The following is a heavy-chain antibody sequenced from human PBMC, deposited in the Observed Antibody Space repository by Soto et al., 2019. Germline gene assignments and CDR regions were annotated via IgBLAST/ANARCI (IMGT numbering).Heavy chain of an antibody. D-gene: IGHD1-26*01. CDR3: ERDQGASDAFDI. CDR2: IYHSGST. V-gene: IGHV4-38-2*02. CDR1: GYSISSGYY. J-gene: IGHJ3*02. Sequence: SETLSLTCAVSGYSISSGYYWGWIRQPPGKGLEWIGSIYHSGSTYYNPSLKSRVTISVDTSKNQFSLKLSPVTAADTAVYYCERDQGASDAFDIWGQGTMVTVSS.